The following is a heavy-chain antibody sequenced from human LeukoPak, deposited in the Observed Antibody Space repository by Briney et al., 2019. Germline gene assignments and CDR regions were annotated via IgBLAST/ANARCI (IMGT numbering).Heavy chain of an antibody. CDR1: GFTFNSYA. D-gene: IGHD3-10*02. CDR2: IYSGGST. V-gene: IGHV3-53*04. CDR3: ATGHVYDY. Sequence: GGSLRLSCIPSGFTFNSYAMFWVRQAPGKGLEWVSVIYSGGSTYYADSVKGRFTISRHNSKNTLYLQMNSLRAEDTAVYYCATGHVYDYWGQGTLVTVSS. J-gene: IGHJ4*02.